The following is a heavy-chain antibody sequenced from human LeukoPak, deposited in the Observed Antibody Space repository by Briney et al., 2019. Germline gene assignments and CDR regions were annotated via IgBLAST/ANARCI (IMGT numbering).Heavy chain of an antibody. J-gene: IGHJ4*02. CDR3: AKGIMTTVTTLAFDY. D-gene: IGHD4-17*01. CDR2: NSGSGGST. CDR1: GFTFSSYA. V-gene: IGHV3-23*01. Sequence: PGGSLRLSCAASGFTFSSYAMSWVRQAPGKGLEWVSANSGSGGSTYYADSVKGRFTISRDNSKNTLYLQMNSLRAEDTAVYYCAKGIMTTVTTLAFDYWGQGTLVTVSS.